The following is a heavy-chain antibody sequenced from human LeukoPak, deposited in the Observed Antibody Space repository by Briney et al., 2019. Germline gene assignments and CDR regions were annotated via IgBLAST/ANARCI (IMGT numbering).Heavy chain of an antibody. Sequence: SVKVSCKASGDTFSSSTITWVRQAPGQGLEWMGRIIPILGITNYAQKFEVRVTITADISTSTGYMELSSLRSEDTAVYYCARRSHCSRTSCPLDWGQGTPVTVSS. CDR3: ARRSHCSRTSCPLD. D-gene: IGHD2-2*01. CDR2: IIPILGIT. CDR1: GDTFSSST. J-gene: IGHJ4*02. V-gene: IGHV1-69*02.